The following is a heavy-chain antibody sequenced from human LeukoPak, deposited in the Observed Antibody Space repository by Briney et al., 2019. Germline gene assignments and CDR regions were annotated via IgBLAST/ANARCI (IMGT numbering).Heavy chain of an antibody. D-gene: IGHD5-24*01. CDR1: GFTFDDYA. J-gene: IGHJ6*02. Sequence: GGSLRLSCAASGFTFDDYAMHWVRQAPGKGLEWVSGISWNSGSIGYADSVKGRFTISRDNAKNSLYQQMNSLRAEDTALYYCAKDIGGWLQLDYYYYGMDVWGQGTTVTVSS. V-gene: IGHV3-9*01. CDR3: AKDIGGWLQLDYYYYGMDV. CDR2: ISWNSGSI.